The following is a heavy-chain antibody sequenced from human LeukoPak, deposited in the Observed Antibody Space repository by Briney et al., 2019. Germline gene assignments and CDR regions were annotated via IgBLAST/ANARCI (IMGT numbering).Heavy chain of an antibody. Sequence: PSGTLSLTCAVSGGSISSSNWWSWVRQSPGKGLEWIGEIYHSGSTNYNPSLTSRVTISVDKSKNQFSLKLSSVTAADTAVYYCARVIAVAQYYYYGMDVWGQGTTVTVSS. D-gene: IGHD6-19*01. V-gene: IGHV4-4*02. CDR1: GGSISSSNW. CDR3: ARVIAVAQYYYYGMDV. CDR2: IYHSGST. J-gene: IGHJ6*02.